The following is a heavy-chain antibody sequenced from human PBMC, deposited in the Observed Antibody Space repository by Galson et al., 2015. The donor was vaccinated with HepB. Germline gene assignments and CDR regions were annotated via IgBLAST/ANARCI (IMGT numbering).Heavy chain of an antibody. CDR3: ASGRRGIGGDFDY. CDR1: GFTFSSYG. D-gene: IGHD4-23*01. Sequence: SLRLSCAASGFTFSSYGMHWVRQAPGKGLEWVAVIWYDGSNKYYADAVKGRFTISRDNSKNTLYLQMNSLRAEDTAVYYCASGRRGIGGDFDYWGQGTLVTVSS. J-gene: IGHJ4*02. CDR2: IWYDGSNK. V-gene: IGHV3-33*01.